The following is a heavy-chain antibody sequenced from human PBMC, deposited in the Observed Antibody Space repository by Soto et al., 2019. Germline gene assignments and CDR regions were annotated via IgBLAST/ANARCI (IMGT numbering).Heavy chain of an antibody. V-gene: IGHV3-33*05. CDR2: IQHDGANR. CDR3: ARDVQAGVLLLDP. D-gene: IGHD2-15*01. CDR1: GFIFTNYG. J-gene: IGHJ5*02. Sequence: QVQLVESGGGVVQPGGSLRLSCAASGFIFTNYGMHWVRQTPGKGLQWVAAIQHDGANRWHADSVKGRFTISRDDSMNTLYLQMDSLRADDAAVYYCARDVQAGVLLLDPWGQGTLVTVSS.